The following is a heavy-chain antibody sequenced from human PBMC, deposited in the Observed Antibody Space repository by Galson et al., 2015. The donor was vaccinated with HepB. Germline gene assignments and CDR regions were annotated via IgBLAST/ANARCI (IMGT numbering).Heavy chain of an antibody. CDR3: ASIAARPKYYYYGMDV. CDR2: INPSGGST. CDR1: GYTFTSYY. V-gene: IGHV1-46*01. J-gene: IGHJ6*02. D-gene: IGHD6-6*01. Sequence: SVKVSCKASGYTFTSYYMHWVRQAPGQGLEWMGIINPSGGSTSYAQKFQGRVTMTRDTSTSTVYMELSSLRSEDTAVYYCASIAARPKYYYYGMDVWGQGTTVTVSS.